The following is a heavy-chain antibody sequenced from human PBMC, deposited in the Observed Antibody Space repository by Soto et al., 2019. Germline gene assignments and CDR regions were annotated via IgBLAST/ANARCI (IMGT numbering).Heavy chain of an antibody. D-gene: IGHD6-13*01. CDR2: INPSGGST. Sequence: ASVKVSCKAPGYTFTSYYMHWVRQAPGQGLEWMGIINPSGGSTSYAQKFQGRVTMTRDTSTSTVYMELSSLRSEDTAVYYCARAIAAAANYYYYGMDVWGQGTTVTVSS. CDR1: GYTFTSYY. V-gene: IGHV1-46*01. CDR3: ARAIAAAANYYYYGMDV. J-gene: IGHJ6*02.